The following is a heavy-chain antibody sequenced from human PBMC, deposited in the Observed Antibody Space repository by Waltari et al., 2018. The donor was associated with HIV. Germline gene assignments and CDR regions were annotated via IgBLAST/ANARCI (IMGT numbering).Heavy chain of an antibody. D-gene: IGHD3-3*01. J-gene: IGHJ4*02. V-gene: IGHV3-30*01. CDR2: ILFDGSNK. CDR3: ARGERFLEWLPKGY. Sequence: QVQLVESGGGVVQPGRSLRLSCAASGFTFNAYAMHWVRQAPGKGLEWVAGILFDGSNKYYAESGKGRFTISRDNSKNTLYLQMNSLRAEDTAVYYCARGERFLEWLPKGYWGQGTLVTVSS. CDR1: GFTFNAYA.